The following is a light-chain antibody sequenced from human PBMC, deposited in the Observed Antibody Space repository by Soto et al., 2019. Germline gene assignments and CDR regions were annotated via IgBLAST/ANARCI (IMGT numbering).Light chain of an antibody. CDR2: DVS. CDR3: CSYAGDSYV. V-gene: IGLV2-23*02. J-gene: IGLJ1*01. Sequence: QSALTQPSPLSGSPGQSITISCPGTSSDVGNYNLVSWYQQHPGKAPKLMIYDVSKRPSGVSNRFSGSKSGNTASLTISGLQADDEADYYCCSYAGDSYVFGTGIKVTVL. CDR1: SSDVGNYNL.